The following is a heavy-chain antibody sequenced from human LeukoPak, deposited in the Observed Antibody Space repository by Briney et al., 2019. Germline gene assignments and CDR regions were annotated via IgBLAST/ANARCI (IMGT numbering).Heavy chain of an antibody. J-gene: IGHJ4*02. Sequence: QLGRSLRLSCAGSGFTFGGYGMHWFRQTPGKGLEWVAVIAYDGSRAFYADSVKGRFTISRDNSKNTMSVQMDDLRAEDTAVYYCTRYNNDHFDYWGQGTLVIVSS. CDR3: TRYNNDHFDY. D-gene: IGHD1-14*01. CDR2: IAYDGSRA. CDR1: GFTFGGYG. V-gene: IGHV3-33*01.